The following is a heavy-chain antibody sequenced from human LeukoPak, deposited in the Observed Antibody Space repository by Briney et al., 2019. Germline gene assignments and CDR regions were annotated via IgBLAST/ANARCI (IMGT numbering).Heavy chain of an antibody. Sequence: SETLSLTCAVSGGSISSNNWWGWVRPPPGKGLEWIGEIYHSGSPNYNPSLKSRVTISVDKSRNHFSLNLSSVTAADTAVYYCARVNINNWHSCDYWGQGSLVTVSS. V-gene: IGHV4-4*02. D-gene: IGHD1-1*01. CDR3: ARVNINNWHSCDY. CDR1: GGSISSNNW. J-gene: IGHJ4*02. CDR2: IYHSGSP.